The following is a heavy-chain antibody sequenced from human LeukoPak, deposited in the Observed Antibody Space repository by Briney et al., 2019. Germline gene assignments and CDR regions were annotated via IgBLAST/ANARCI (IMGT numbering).Heavy chain of an antibody. CDR1: GGSFSGYY. V-gene: IGHV4-34*01. D-gene: IGHD6-19*01. CDR3: ARRSYYYSSGWRVRFDY. J-gene: IGHJ4*02. CDR2: INHSGST. Sequence: SETLSLTCAVYGGSFSGYYWSWIRQPPGKGLEWIGEINHSGSTNYNPSLKSRVTISVDTSKNQFSLKLSSVTAADTAVYYCARRSYYYSSGWRVRFDYWGQGTLVTVSS.